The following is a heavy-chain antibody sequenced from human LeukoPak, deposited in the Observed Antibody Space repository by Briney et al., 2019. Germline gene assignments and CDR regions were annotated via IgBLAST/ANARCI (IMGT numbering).Heavy chain of an antibody. Sequence: PGRSLRLSCAASGFTFSSYAMHWVRQAPGKGLEWVAVISYDGSNKYYADSVKGRFTISRDNSKNTLYLQMNSLRAEDTAVYYCAKEGEEVGYSYVRFDYWGQGTLVTVSS. CDR3: AKEGEEVGYSYVRFDY. CDR1: GFTFSSYA. CDR2: ISYDGSNK. V-gene: IGHV3-30-3*01. D-gene: IGHD5-18*01. J-gene: IGHJ4*02.